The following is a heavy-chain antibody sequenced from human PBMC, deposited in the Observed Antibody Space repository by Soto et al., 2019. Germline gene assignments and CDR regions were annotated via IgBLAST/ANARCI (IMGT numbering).Heavy chain of an antibody. CDR3: ARKHYYDSLSWYFDL. CDR2: INHSGST. CDR1: GGSFSGYY. V-gene: IGHV4-34*01. J-gene: IGHJ2*01. D-gene: IGHD3-22*01. Sequence: SETLSLTCAVFGGSFSGYYWSWIRQPPGKGLEWIGEINHSGSTNYNPSLKSRVTISVDTSKNQFSLKLSSVTAADTAVYYCARKHYYDSLSWYFDLWGRGTLVTVS.